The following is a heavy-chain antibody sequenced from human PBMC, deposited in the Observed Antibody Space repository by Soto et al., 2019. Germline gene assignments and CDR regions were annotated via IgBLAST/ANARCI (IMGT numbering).Heavy chain of an antibody. J-gene: IGHJ4*02. CDR3: ARAYCSGGSCYEFDY. D-gene: IGHD2-15*01. V-gene: IGHV1-69*02. Sequence: QVQLVQSGAEVKKPGSSVKVSCKASGGTFSSYTISWVRQAPGQGLEWMGRIIPILGIANYAQKFQGRVTITADKYTSTAYMELSSLRSEDTAVYYCARAYCSGGSCYEFDYWGQGTLVTVSS. CDR1: GGTFSSYT. CDR2: IIPILGIA.